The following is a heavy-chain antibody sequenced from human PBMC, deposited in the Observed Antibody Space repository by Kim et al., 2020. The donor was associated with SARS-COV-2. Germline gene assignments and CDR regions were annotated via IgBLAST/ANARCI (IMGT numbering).Heavy chain of an antibody. CDR2: IKHDGSEK. CDR3: ARRYFDKSFFDY. Sequence: GGSLRLSCAASGFTFNTYWMSWVRQAPGKGLEWVANIKHDGSEKYYLDSVSGRFTISRDNAQNSLYLQMNTLRAEDTAVYYCARRYFDKSFFDYWGHGALVTASP. J-gene: IGHJ4*03. D-gene: IGHD3-9*01. CDR1: GFTFNTYW. V-gene: IGHV3-7*01.